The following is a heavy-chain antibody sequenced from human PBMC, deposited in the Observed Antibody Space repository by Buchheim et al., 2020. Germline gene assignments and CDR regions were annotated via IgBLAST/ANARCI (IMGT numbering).Heavy chain of an antibody. CDR1: GFTFSSYA. CDR2: ISGSGCST. CDR3: AKSSIAVAGTAMRNWFDP. Sequence: EVQLLESGGGLVQPGGSLRLSCAASGFTFSSYAMSWVRQAPGKGLEWVSAISGSGCSTYYADSVKGRFTISRDDSKNTLYLQMNSLRAEDTAVYYCAKSSIAVAGTAMRNWFDPWGQGTL. V-gene: IGHV3-23*01. J-gene: IGHJ5*02. D-gene: IGHD6-19*01.